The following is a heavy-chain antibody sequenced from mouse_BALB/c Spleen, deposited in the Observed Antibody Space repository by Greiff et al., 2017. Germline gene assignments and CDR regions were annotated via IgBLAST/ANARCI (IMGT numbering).Heavy chain of an antibody. D-gene: IGHD2-1*01. Sequence: EVHLVESGGGLVQPGGSRKLSCAASGFTFSSFGMHWVRQAPEKGLEWVAYISSGSSTIYYADTVKGRFTISRDNPKNTLFLQMTSLRSEDTAMYYCARSRGNYDYYLWTTGVKEPQSPSPQ. J-gene: IGHJ4*01. V-gene: IGHV5-17*02. CDR1: GFTFSSFG. CDR3: ARSRGNYDYYLWTT. CDR2: ISSGSSTI.